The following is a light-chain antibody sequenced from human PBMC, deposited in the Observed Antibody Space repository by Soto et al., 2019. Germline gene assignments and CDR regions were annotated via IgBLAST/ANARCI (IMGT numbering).Light chain of an antibody. J-gene: IGKJ1*01. CDR3: QQYASYWS. CDR2: AAS. CDR1: QNIRVY. V-gene: IGKV1-5*01. Sequence: DIQMTQSPSSLSASVGDRVTITCRASQNIRVYLNWYQQKPGKAPKPLIYAASTLLSGVPSRFSGSGSGTEFTLTISSLQPDDFGTYYCQQYASYWSFGQGTKVEVE.